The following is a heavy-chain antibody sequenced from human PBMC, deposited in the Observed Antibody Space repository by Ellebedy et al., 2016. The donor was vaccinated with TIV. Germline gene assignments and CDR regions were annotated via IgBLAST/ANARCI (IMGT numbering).Heavy chain of an antibody. Sequence: GESLKISCAASGFTFSSYAMSWVRQAPGKGLEWVSGISGSGGSTYYADSVKGRFTISRDNSKNTLYLQMNSLRAEDTAVYYCAKTRGSGAYYGMDVWGQGTTVTVSS. CDR1: GFTFSSYA. V-gene: IGHV3-23*01. J-gene: IGHJ6*02. D-gene: IGHD3-10*01. CDR3: AKTRGSGAYYGMDV. CDR2: ISGSGGST.